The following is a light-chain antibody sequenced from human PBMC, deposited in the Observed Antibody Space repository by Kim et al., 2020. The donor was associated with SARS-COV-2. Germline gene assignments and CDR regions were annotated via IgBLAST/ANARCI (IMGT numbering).Light chain of an antibody. Sequence: QSITISCTGTSSDVGRYNLVSWYQQHPGKAPKLIIYEVNKRPSGVSNRFSDSKSGNTASLTISGLQADDEADYHCCSYAGSRTFVLFGGGTQLTVL. J-gene: IGLJ3*02. CDR1: SSDVGRYNL. CDR3: CSYAGSRTFVL. V-gene: IGLV2-23*02. CDR2: EVN.